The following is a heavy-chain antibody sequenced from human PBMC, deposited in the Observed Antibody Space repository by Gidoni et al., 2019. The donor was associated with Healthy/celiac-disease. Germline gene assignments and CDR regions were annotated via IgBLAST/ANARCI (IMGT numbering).Heavy chain of an antibody. CDR2: IFSNDEK. CDR3: ARIGRHYWSGYYFFDY. D-gene: IGHD3-3*02. V-gene: IGHV2-26*01. Sequence: QVTLKESGPVLVKPTETLTLTCTVSGFSLSNARMGVSWIRQPPGKALEWLAHIFSNDEKSYSTSLKSRLTISKDTSKSQVVLTMTNMDPVDTATYYCARIGRHYWSGYYFFDYWGQGTLVTVSS. J-gene: IGHJ4*02. CDR1: GFSLSNARMG.